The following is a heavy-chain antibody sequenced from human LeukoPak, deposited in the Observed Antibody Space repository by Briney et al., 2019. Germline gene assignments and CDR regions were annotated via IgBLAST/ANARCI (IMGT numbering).Heavy chain of an antibody. CDR1: GYTFTSYG. V-gene: IGHV1-18*04. CDR3: ARERRNGYSYGTKAFDY. CDR2: ISAYNGNT. J-gene: IGHJ4*02. Sequence: ASVKVSCKASGYTFTSYGISWVRQAPGQGLEWMGWISAYNGNTNYAQKLQGRVTMTRDTSTSTVYMELSSLRSEDTAVYYCARERRNGYSYGTKAFDYWGQGTLVTVSS. D-gene: IGHD5-18*01.